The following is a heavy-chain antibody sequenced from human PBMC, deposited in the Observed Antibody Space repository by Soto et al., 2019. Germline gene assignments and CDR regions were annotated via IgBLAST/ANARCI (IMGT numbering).Heavy chain of an antibody. CDR1: GFTFSNFG. CDR2: ISYDGNIK. J-gene: IGHJ4*02. CDR3: ARFGGPVTAAVDDY. Sequence: QVQLVESGGGVVQPGRSLRLSCAASGFTFSNFGMQWGRQAPGKGLEWVASISYDGNIKYSADSVKGRFTISRDNSKNTLYLQMNSLRSEDTAVYYCARFGGPVTAAVDDYWGQGTLVTVSS. V-gene: IGHV3-30*03. D-gene: IGHD6-13*01.